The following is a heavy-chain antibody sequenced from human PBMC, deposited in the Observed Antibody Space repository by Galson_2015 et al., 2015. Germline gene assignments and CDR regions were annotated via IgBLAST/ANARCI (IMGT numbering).Heavy chain of an antibody. CDR1: GFTFSSYA. CDR3: AKVGMVQGVIIDAFDI. Sequence: SLRLSCAASGFTFSSYAMSWVRQAPGKGLEWVSVISGSGGSTYYADSVKGRFTISRDKSKNTQYLQMNSLRAEDTAVYYCAKVGMVQGVIIDAFDIWGQGTMVTVSS. J-gene: IGHJ3*02. CDR2: ISGSGGST. D-gene: IGHD3-10*01. V-gene: IGHV3-23*01.